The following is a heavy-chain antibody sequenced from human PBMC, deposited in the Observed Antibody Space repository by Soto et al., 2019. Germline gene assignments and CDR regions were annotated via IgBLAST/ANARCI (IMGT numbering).Heavy chain of an antibody. CDR2: IDNDGSSR. Sequence: EVQLAESGGGLVQPGGSLRLSGAASGFTLIGTWMHWVRQGPGRGLGWVSRIDNDGSSRDYADSVKGRFTISRDNAKNTLYLEMSSLRAEDTAVYYCATGSGWYSPDYWGQGTLVTVSS. D-gene: IGHD6-19*01. V-gene: IGHV3-74*01. CDR3: ATGSGWYSPDY. CDR1: GFTLIGTW. J-gene: IGHJ4*02.